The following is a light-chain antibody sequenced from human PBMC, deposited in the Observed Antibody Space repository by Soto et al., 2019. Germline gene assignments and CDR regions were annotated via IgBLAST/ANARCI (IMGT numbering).Light chain of an antibody. CDR1: SNDIGGYNY. V-gene: IGLV2-14*01. J-gene: IGLJ2*01. Sequence: QSSLTQPASVSGSPGQSITISCTGTSNDIGGYNYVSWYQQHPGKAPKLMIYDVSNRPSGVSNRFSGSKSGNTASLTISGLHAEDEADYYCSSYTSSSTRVFGGGTKLTVL. CDR2: DVS. CDR3: SSYTSSSTRV.